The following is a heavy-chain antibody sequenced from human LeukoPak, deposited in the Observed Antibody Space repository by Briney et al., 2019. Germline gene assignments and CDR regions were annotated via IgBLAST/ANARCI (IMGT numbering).Heavy chain of an antibody. D-gene: IGHD3-10*01. CDR2: MNSDGTTT. CDR3: ARGRGPYGWFDP. CDR1: GFSSSDYW. J-gene: IGHJ5*02. V-gene: IGHV3-74*01. Sequence: GGSLRLSCAASGFSSSDYWMHWVRHAPGKVLVWVSRMNSDGTTTNYADSVKGRFTISRDNAKNTLYLQMNSLRAEDTAVYYCARGRGPYGWFDPWGQGTLVTVSS.